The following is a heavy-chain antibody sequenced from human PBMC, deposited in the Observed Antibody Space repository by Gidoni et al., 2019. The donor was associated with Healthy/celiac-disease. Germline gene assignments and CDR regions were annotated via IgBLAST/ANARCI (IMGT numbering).Heavy chain of an antibody. CDR3: ARVRAVNLYYYYMDV. Sequence: QVQLVQSGAEVKQPGSSVKVSCKASGGTFSSYAISWVRQAPGQGLEWMGGIIPILGTANYAQKFQGRVTITADESTSTAYMELSSLRSEDKAVYYCARVRAVNLYYYYMDVWGKGTTVTVSS. D-gene: IGHD6-19*01. J-gene: IGHJ6*03. CDR1: GGTFSSYA. CDR2: IIPILGTA. V-gene: IGHV1-69*01.